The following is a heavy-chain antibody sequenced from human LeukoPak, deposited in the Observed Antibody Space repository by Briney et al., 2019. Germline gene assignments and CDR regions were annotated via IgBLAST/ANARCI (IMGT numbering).Heavy chain of an antibody. D-gene: IGHD5-18*01. CDR3: ASPYVDTAMVDAFDI. Sequence: SVKVSCKASGGTFSSYAISWVRQAPGQGLEWMGGIIPIFGTANYAQKFQGRVTITADKSTSTAYMELSSLRSEDTAVYYCASPYVDTAMVDAFDIWGQGTMVTVSS. CDR2: IIPIFGTA. J-gene: IGHJ3*02. V-gene: IGHV1-69*06. CDR1: GGTFSSYA.